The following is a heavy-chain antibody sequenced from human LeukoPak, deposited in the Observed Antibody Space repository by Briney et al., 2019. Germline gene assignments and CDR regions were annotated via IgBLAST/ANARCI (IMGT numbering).Heavy chain of an antibody. CDR1: GFTFSTYW. CDR3: AREACSGGSCYMDY. V-gene: IGHV3-7*03. D-gene: IGHD2-15*01. J-gene: IGHJ4*02. Sequence: GGSLRLSCEASGFTFSTYWMSWVRQAPGKGPECVANIKPDGSDKYYVDSMKGRFTISRDNAKNSLYLQMNSLRAEDTALYHCAREACSGGSCYMDYWGQGTLVTVSS. CDR2: IKPDGSDK.